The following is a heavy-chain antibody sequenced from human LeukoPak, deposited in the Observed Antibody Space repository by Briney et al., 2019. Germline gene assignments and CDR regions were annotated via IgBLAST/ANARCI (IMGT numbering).Heavy chain of an antibody. CDR1: GGSISSGTYY. J-gene: IGHJ3*02. Sequence: PSETLSLTCIVSGGSISSGTYYWGWIRQPPGKGLEWIGYIYYSGSTNYNPSLKSRVTISVDTSKNQFSLKLSSVTAADTAVYYCARGVAGYGDYSLCAFDIWGQGTMVTVSS. CDR2: IYYSGST. V-gene: IGHV4-61*01. D-gene: IGHD4-17*01. CDR3: ARGVAGYGDYSLCAFDI.